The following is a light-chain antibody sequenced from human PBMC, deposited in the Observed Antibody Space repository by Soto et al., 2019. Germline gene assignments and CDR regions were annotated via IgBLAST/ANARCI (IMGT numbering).Light chain of an antibody. CDR3: QQYGSSPVIT. V-gene: IGKV3-20*01. CDR1: QSVSSSY. Sequence: EIVLTQSPGTLSLSPGARATLSCRASQSVSSSYLAWYQQKPGQAPRLLIYGASSRATGIPDRFSGSGSGTDFTLTISRLEPEDFAVYYCQQYGSSPVITFGQGTRLDIK. J-gene: IGKJ5*01. CDR2: GAS.